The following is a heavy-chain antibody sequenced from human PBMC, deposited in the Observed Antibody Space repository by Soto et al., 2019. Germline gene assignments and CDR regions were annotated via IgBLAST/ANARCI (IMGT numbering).Heavy chain of an antibody. Sequence: GGSLRLSCVVSGFIFSNYPMSWVRQAPGKGLEWVSSVSPSGSNTYYADSVKGRFTMSRDNSENRLHLQMNSLRAEDTAVYFCARRDNSGWYSLDYWGQGTLVTVSS. V-gene: IGHV3-23*01. J-gene: IGHJ4*02. CDR2: VSPSGSNT. D-gene: IGHD6-19*01. CDR3: ARRDNSGWYSLDY. CDR1: GFIFSNYP.